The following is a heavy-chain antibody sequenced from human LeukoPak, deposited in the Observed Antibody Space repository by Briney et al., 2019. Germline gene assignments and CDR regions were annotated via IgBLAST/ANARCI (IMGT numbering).Heavy chain of an antibody. D-gene: IGHD7-27*01. CDR1: GFTFSSYG. CDR2: IGRDGHPT. V-gene: IGHV3-30*02. J-gene: IGHJ2*01. CDR3: AREAAWGNWYCDL. Sequence: GGSLRLSCAASGFTFSSYGMHWVRQAPGKGLEWVAVIGRDGHPTYYAAAVKGRFTLSRDNSMNTHFLEMNRPRDEDTAVYYCAREAAWGNWYCDLWGRGTLLTVSS.